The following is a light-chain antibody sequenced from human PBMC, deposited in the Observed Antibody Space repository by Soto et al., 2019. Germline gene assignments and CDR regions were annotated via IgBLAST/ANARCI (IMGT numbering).Light chain of an antibody. CDR2: AVN. V-gene: IGLV2-11*01. J-gene: IGLJ3*02. CDR3: CSYAGSYTWV. Sequence: QSALTQPRSVSGSPGQSVTISCTGTSSDVGDYNYVSWYQQHPGKAPKLLIYAVNMRPSGVPDRFSGSKSGNTASLTIAGFQAEDEAAYTCCSYAGSYTWVFGGGTKLTVL. CDR1: SSDVGDYNY.